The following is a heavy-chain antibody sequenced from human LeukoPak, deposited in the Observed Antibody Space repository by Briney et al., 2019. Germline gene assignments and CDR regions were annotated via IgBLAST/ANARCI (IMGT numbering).Heavy chain of an antibody. Sequence: AGGSLRLSCAASGFTFSSYAMHWVRQAPGKGLEWVAVISYDGSNKYYADSAKGRFTISRDNSKNTLYLQMNSLRAEDTAVYYCARELYDYWGQGTLVTVS. V-gene: IGHV3-30*01. J-gene: IGHJ4*02. D-gene: IGHD2/OR15-2a*01. CDR2: ISYDGSNK. CDR3: ARELYDY. CDR1: GFTFSSYA.